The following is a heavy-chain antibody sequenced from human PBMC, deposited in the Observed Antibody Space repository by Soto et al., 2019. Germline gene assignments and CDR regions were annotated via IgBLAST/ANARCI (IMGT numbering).Heavy chain of an antibody. CDR2: IYYSGSS. V-gene: IGHV4-39*02. J-gene: IGHJ5*02. D-gene: IGHD3-10*01. Sequence: PSETLSLTCTVSGGSIRSSSYDWGWLRQPPGKGLEWIGSIYYSGSSYYNPSLKSRVTISLDTSKNHFSLNLSSVTAADTAVYYCARRLYGSGSPNWFDPWGRGTLVTVSS. CDR1: GGSIRSSSYD. CDR3: ARRLYGSGSPNWFDP.